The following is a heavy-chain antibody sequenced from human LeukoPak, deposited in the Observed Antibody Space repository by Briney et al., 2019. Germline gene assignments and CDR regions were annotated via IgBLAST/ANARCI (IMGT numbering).Heavy chain of an antibody. D-gene: IGHD6-19*01. V-gene: IGHV3-21*01. J-gene: IGHJ6*02. CDR3: ARDYVSGQLHTYGMDV. CDR1: GFTFSSYS. Sequence: PGGSLRLSCAASGFTFSSYSMNWVRQAPGKGLEWVSSISSSSSYIYYADSVKGRFTISRDNAKNSLYLQMNSLRAEDTAVYYCARDYVSGQLHTYGMDVWGQGTTVTVSS. CDR2: ISSSSSYI.